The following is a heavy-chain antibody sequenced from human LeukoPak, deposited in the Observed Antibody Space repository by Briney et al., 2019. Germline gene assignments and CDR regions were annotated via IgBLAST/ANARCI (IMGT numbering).Heavy chain of an antibody. V-gene: IGHV1-8*01. Sequence: GASVKVSCKASGYTFTSYDINWVRQATGQGLEWVGWMNPNSGNTGYAQKFQGRVTMTRNTSISTAYMELSSLRSEDTAVYYCARGLRFLEWLLSYYYYGMDVWGQGTTVTVSS. CDR1: GYTFTSYD. CDR2: MNPNSGNT. J-gene: IGHJ6*02. D-gene: IGHD3-3*01. CDR3: ARGLRFLEWLLSYYYYGMDV.